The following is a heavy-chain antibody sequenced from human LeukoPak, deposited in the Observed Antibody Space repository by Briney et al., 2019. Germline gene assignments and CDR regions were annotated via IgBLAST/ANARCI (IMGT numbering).Heavy chain of an antibody. D-gene: IGHD3-22*01. CDR1: GFTFSSYA. CDR2: ISYDGSNK. J-gene: IGHJ4*02. CDR3: ARDRPDQDYYDSSGWDY. Sequence: GGSLRLSCAASGFTFSSYAMHWVRQAPGKGLEWVAVISYDGSNKYYADSVKGRFTISRDNSKNTLYPQMNSLRAEDTAVYYCARDRPDQDYYDSSGWDYWGQGTLVTVSS. V-gene: IGHV3-30-3*01.